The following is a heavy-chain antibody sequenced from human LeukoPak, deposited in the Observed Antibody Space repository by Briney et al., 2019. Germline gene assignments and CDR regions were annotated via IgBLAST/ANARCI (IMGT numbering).Heavy chain of an antibody. CDR3: ARGSDSGTPRWFDP. V-gene: IGHV1-2*06. CDR2: IDPNDGGT. CDR1: GYTFTGHF. D-gene: IGHD1-26*01. J-gene: IGHJ5*02. Sequence: GASVKVSCKASGYTFTGHFIQWVRQAPGQGPEWMGRIDPNDGGTNYAQEFQGRVTMTRDTSISTAYMKLSSLRSDDTAVYYCARGSDSGTPRWFDPWGQGTLVTV.